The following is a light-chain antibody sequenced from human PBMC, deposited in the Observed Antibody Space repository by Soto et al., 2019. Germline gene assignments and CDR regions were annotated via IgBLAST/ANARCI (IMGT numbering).Light chain of an antibody. CDR2: GAS. Sequence: EIVLTQSPGTLSLSPVERATLSCMASQSITNNYLAWYQQKPGQAPRLLIYGASTRATGIPARFSGSGSGTEFTLTISSLQSEDFAVYYCQQYNNWPRTFGQGTRLEIK. CDR3: QQYNNWPRT. J-gene: IGKJ5*01. CDR1: QSITNN. V-gene: IGKV3-15*01.